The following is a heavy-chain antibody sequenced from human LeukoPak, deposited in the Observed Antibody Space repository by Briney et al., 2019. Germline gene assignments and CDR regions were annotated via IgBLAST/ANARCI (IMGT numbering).Heavy chain of an antibody. CDR3: ARENNYFDY. CDR2: IYYSGST. V-gene: IGHV4-59*01. J-gene: IGHJ4*02. CDR1: GDSISSYY. Sequence: SETLSLTCTVSGDSISSYYWTWIRQPPGKGLEWIGYIYYSGSTNYNPSLKSRITISVDTSKNQFSLKLNSVTAADTAVYYCARENNYFDYWGQGTLVTVSS.